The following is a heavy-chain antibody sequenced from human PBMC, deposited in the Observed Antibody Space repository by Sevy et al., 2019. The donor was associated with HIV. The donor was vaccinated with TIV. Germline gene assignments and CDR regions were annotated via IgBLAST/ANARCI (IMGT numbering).Heavy chain of an antibody. D-gene: IGHD3-22*01. CDR1: GGTFSSYA. CDR2: IIPIFGTA. J-gene: IGHJ3*02. Sequence: ASVKVSCKASGGTFSSYAISWVRQAPGQGLEWMGGIIPIFGTANYAQKFQGRVTITADESTSTAYMELSSLRSEDTAVYYCARAIQHYYDSSGYAIDAFDIWGQRTMVTVSS. CDR3: ARAIQHYYDSSGYAIDAFDI. V-gene: IGHV1-69*13.